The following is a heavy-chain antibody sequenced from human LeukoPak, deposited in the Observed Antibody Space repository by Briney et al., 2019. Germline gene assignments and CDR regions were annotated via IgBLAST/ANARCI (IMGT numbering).Heavy chain of an antibody. CDR3: ARRDIVAAYFDF. Sequence: GGSLRLSCVASGFTFSSSSMNWVRQAPGKGLEWVSSIGGSSSYTYYADSVKGRFTISRDNAENALYLQMNSLRAEDTAVYYCARRDIVAAYFDFWGQGTLVTVSS. CDR2: IGGSSSYT. V-gene: IGHV3-21*01. CDR1: GFTFSSSS. D-gene: IGHD5-12*01. J-gene: IGHJ4*02.